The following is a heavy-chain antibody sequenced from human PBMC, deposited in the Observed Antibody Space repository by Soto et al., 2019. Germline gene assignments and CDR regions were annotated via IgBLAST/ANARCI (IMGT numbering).Heavy chain of an antibody. V-gene: IGHV3-33*01. CDR1: GFTFSSYG. J-gene: IGHJ6*02. CDR3: ARGPAYYYYYGMDV. Sequence: WSLRLSCAASGFTFSSYGMHWVRQAPGKGLEWVAVIWYDGSNKYYADSVKGRFTISRDNSKNTLYLQMNSLRAEDTAVYYCARGPAYYYYYGMDVWGQGTTVTVSS. CDR2: IWYDGSNK.